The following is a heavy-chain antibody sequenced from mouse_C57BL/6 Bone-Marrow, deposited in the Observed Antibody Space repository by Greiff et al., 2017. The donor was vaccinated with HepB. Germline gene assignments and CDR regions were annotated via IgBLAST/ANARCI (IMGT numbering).Heavy chain of an antibody. CDR1: GFTFSSYG. V-gene: IGHV5-6*01. D-gene: IGHD2-5*01. J-gene: IGHJ4*01. CDR2: ISSGGSYT. CDR3: ARHDSNYAMDY. Sequence: EVKLVESGGDLVKPGGSLKLSCAASGFTFSSYGMSWVRQTPDKRLEWVATISSGGSYTYYPDSVKGRFTISRDNAKNTLYLQMSSLKSEDTAMYYCARHDSNYAMDYWGQGTSVTVSS.